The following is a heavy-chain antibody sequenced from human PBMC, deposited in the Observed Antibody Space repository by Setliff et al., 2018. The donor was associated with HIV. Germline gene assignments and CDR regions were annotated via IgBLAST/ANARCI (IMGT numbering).Heavy chain of an antibody. CDR2: MNPDSGNT. CDR1: GYTFTSYG. V-gene: IGHV1-8*01. Sequence: ASVKVSCKTSGYTFTSYGILWVRQASGQGLEWMGWMNPDSGNTFYAQKFKGRVTMTRDTSTNTAYMELSSLTSDDTAVYFCARGSMSMVMFILVSAFDIWGQGTLVTVSS. CDR3: ARGSMSMVMFILVSAFDI. D-gene: IGHD2-21*01. J-gene: IGHJ3*02.